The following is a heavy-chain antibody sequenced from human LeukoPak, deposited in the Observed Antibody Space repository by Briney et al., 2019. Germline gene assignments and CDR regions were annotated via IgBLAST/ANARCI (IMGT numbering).Heavy chain of an antibody. J-gene: IGHJ4*02. CDR2: IVVGSGNA. V-gene: IGHV1-58*02. CDR1: GFTFTSSA. CDR3: AADSYYYDSSGYYHDFDY. D-gene: IGHD3-22*01. Sequence: ASVKVSCKASGFTFTSSAMQWVRHPRGQRLEWIGCIVVGSGNAKYAQKLQERVTISRDMSTSTDYMELSSLRSEDTAVYYCAADSYYYDSSGYYHDFDYWGQGTMVTVSS.